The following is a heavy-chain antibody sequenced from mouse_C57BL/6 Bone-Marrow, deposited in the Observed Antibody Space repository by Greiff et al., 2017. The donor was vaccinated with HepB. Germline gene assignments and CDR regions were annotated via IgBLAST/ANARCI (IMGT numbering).Heavy chain of an antibody. Sequence: VQLQQSGAELVRPGTSVKVSCKASGYAFTNYLIEWVKQRPGQGLEWIGVINPGSGGTNYNEKFKGKATLTADKSSSTAYMQLSSLTSDDSAVYFCARSSTMVTTRGFAYWGQGTLVTVSA. V-gene: IGHV1-54*01. J-gene: IGHJ3*01. CDR3: ARSSTMVTTRGFAY. CDR2: INPGSGGT. D-gene: IGHD2-1*01. CDR1: GYAFTNYL.